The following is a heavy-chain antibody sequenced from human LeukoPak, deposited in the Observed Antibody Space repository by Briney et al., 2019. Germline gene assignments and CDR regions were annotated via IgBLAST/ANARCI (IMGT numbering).Heavy chain of an antibody. D-gene: IGHD1-1*01. CDR3: ARDKGAYNWNDGGYYYYGMDV. J-gene: IGHJ6*02. Sequence: PGGSLRLSCAASGFTVSSNYMSWVRQAPGKGLEWVSVIYSGGSTYYADSVKGRFTISRDNSKNTLYLQMNSLRAEDTAVYYCARDKGAYNWNDGGYYYYGMDVWGQGTTVTVSS. V-gene: IGHV3-53*01. CDR2: IYSGGST. CDR1: GFTVSSNY.